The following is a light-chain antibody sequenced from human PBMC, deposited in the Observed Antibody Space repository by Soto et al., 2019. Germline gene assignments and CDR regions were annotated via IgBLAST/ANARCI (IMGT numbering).Light chain of an antibody. Sequence: EIVLTHSPVTLSLSPGERATLSCRASQSVSNYLAWYQQKPGQAPRLLIYDTSTRATGIPARFSGSGSGTDFTLTVSSLEPEDFAVYYCQQRSSWPPWTFGQGTKVEIK. J-gene: IGKJ1*01. V-gene: IGKV3-11*01. CDR3: QQRSSWPPWT. CDR1: QSVSNY. CDR2: DTS.